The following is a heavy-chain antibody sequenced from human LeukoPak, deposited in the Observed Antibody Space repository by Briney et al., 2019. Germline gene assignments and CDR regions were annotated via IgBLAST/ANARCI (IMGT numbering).Heavy chain of an antibody. CDR1: VFSFSSYV. CDR3: AKDLTLFGELSRLYYYGMDV. V-gene: IGHV3-30*02. CDR2: IRDERSNK. Sequence: GGALRLSRVACVFSFSSYVMHWVCQAPGKGVEWGAFIRDERSNKYYADSVKGRVTISRDNSKNTLYLQMNSLRAEDTAVYYCAKDLTLFGELSRLYYYGMDVWGQGTTVTVSS. D-gene: IGHD3-10*02. J-gene: IGHJ6*02.